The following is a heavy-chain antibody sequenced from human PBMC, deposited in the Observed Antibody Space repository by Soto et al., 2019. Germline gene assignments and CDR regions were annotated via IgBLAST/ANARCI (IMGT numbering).Heavy chain of an antibody. D-gene: IGHD2-2*01. V-gene: IGHV2-26*01. CDR2: IFSNDDK. CDR1: GLSLSNGRMG. J-gene: IGHJ5*02. Sequence: SGSYAGEPTETLTLTCTVSGLSLSNGRMGVSWIRQPPGKALEWLAHIFSNDDKSYSTSLRSRLTISKDTSRSQVVLTVTNMDPMDSATYYCALIKDCSRTDCYLASFDPWGQGTRVTAPQ. CDR3: ALIKDCSRTDCYLASFDP.